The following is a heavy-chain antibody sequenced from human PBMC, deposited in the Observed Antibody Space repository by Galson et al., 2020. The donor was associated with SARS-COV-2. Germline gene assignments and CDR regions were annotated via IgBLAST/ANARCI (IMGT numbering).Heavy chain of an antibody. CDR2: FEPEDGET. Sequence: ASVKVACKVPGYTLTDLFIHWVRQTPGKGLGWMGGFEPEDGETIYAQKFHGRVTMTEDTSTDTAYMELRSMRSEDTAVYYCATAFAITGTTLVDYWSPGTLVTVSS. J-gene: IGHJ4*02. D-gene: IGHD1-20*01. CDR3: ATAFAITGTTLVDY. V-gene: IGHV1-24*01. CDR1: GYTLTDLF.